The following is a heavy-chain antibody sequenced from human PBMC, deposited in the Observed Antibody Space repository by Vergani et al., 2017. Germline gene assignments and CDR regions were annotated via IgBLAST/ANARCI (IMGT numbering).Heavy chain of an antibody. V-gene: IGHV3-30*03. CDR1: GFTFSSYG. D-gene: IGHD1-26*01. CDR2: ISYDGSNK. CDR3: GGATGFDY. Sequence: QVQLVESGGGVVQPGRSLRLSCAASGFTFSSYGMHWVRQAPGKGLEWVAVISYDGSNKYYADSVKGRFTISRDNSKNTLYLQRNSLRAEDTAVYYCGGATGFDYWGQGTLVTVSS. J-gene: IGHJ4*02.